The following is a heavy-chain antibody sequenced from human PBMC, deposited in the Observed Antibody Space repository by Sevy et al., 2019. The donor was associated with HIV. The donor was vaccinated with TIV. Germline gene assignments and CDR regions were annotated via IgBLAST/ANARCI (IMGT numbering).Heavy chain of an antibody. D-gene: IGHD3-3*01. CDR2: ISYDGSNK. CDR1: GFTFSSYG. V-gene: IGHV3-30*18. J-gene: IGHJ6*02. Sequence: GGSLRLSCAASGFTFSSYGVHWVRQAPGKGLEWVAVISYDGSNKYYVDSVKGRFTISRDNSKNTLYLQMNSLRAEDTAVYYCAKENSPLRFLEWSPINYYYYGMDVWGQGTTVTVSS. CDR3: AKENSPLRFLEWSPINYYYYGMDV.